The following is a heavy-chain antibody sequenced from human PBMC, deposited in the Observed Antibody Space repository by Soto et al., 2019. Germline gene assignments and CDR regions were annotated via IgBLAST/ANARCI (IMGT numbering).Heavy chain of an antibody. CDR3: ARREQWLVRPAYFDY. J-gene: IGHJ4*02. CDR2: IYYSGST. Sequence: SESLSLTCTVSGSSISSSSYYWGWIRQPPGKGLEWIGSIYYSGSTYYNPSLKSRVTISVDTSKNQFSLKLSSVTAADTAVYYCARREQWLVRPAYFDYWGQGTLVTVSS. CDR1: GSSISSSSYY. V-gene: IGHV4-39*01. D-gene: IGHD6-19*01.